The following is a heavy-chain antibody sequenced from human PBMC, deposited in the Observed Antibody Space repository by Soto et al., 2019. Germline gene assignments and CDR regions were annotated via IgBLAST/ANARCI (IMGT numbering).Heavy chain of an antibody. CDR2: IDPGDPYT. Sequence: GESLKISCKGSGYSFTSYWISWVRQMPGKGLEWMGRIDPGDPYTNYSPSFQGHVTISADKSISTAYLQWSSLKASDTAMYYCARRGLYGSGSHYKLDYWGQGTLVTVSS. CDR1: GYSFTSYW. V-gene: IGHV5-10-1*01. CDR3: ARRGLYGSGSHYKLDY. D-gene: IGHD3-10*01. J-gene: IGHJ4*02.